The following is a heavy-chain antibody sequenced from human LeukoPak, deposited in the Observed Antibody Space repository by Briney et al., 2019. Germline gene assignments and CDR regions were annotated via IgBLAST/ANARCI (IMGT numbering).Heavy chain of an antibody. D-gene: IGHD3-16*02. V-gene: IGHV3-7*01. Sequence: GGSLRLSCAATEFTFRSYGMHWVRQAPGKGREGVANIKQEGSEKYYVDSGKGRFTISRDNAKNSLYLQMNSLRAEDTAVYYCARDPGSAFGGVIVKVYYYYMDVWGKGTTVTVSS. CDR3: ARDPGSAFGGVIVKVYYYYMDV. J-gene: IGHJ6*03. CDR2: IKQEGSEK. CDR1: EFTFRSYG.